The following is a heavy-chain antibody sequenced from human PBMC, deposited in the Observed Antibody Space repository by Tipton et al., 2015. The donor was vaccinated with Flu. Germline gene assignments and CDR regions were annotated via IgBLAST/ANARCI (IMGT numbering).Heavy chain of an antibody. V-gene: IGHV4-61*02. CDR1: GGSISSGSYY. D-gene: IGHD2-15*01. CDR2: IYTSGST. CDR3: ARVPSPDCSGGSCYGFWFDP. Sequence: TLSLTCTVSGGSISSGSYYWSWIRQPAGKGLEWIGRIYTSGSTNYNPSLKSRVTISVDTSKNQFSLKLSSVTAADTAVYYCARVPSPDCSGGSCYGFWFDPWGQGTLVTVSA. J-gene: IGHJ5*02.